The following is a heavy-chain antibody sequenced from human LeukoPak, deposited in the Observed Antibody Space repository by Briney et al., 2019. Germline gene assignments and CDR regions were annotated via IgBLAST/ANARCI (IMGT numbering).Heavy chain of an antibody. J-gene: IGHJ5*02. V-gene: IGHV4-31*03. CDR2: IYYSGST. D-gene: IGHD6-13*01. CDR1: GGSISSGGYY. CDR3: ARSKVAAAGTKEAWWFDP. Sequence: SQTLSLTCTVSGGSISSGGYYWSWHRQHPGKGLEWIGYIYYSGSTYYNPSLKSRVTISVDTSKNQFSLKLSSVTAADTAVYYCARSKVAAAGTKEAWWFDPWGQGTLVTVSS.